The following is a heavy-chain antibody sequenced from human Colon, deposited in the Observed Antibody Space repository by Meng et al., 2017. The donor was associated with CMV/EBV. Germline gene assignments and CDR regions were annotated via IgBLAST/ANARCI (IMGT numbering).Heavy chain of an antibody. V-gene: IGHV1-46*01. CDR2: INPSGGTT. J-gene: IGHJ4*02. CDR3: ARSVQVAQYFDH. CDR1: GYIFTSYY. Sequence: PLKFSSRASGYIFTSYYIHWVRQAPGQGLEWMGTINPSGGTTRYAQNFQGRLTVTRDTSTNSVYMELTSLRSEDMAVYYCARSVQVAQYFDHWGQGTLVTVSS. D-gene: IGHD5-12*01.